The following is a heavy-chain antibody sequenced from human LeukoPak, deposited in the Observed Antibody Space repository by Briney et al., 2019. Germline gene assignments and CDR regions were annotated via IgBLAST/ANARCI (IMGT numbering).Heavy chain of an antibody. Sequence: GGSLRLSCAASGFTFSTSAMNWVRQVPGKGLEWVSSIDYDSSHIYYAASVRGRFTISRDNSKNMLYLQMNSLRAEDTALYYCARDNWGGAFDIWGQGTMVTVSS. CDR1: GFTFSTSA. D-gene: IGHD7-27*01. V-gene: IGHV3-21*01. J-gene: IGHJ3*02. CDR3: ARDNWGGAFDI. CDR2: IDYDSSHI.